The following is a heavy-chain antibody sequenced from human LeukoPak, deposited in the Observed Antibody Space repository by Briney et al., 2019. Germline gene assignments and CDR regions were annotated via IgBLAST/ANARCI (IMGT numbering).Heavy chain of an antibody. CDR2: ISYDGSNK. Sequence: PGGSLRLSWAASGFTFSSYAMHWVRQAPGKGLEWVAVISYDGSNKYYADSVKGRFTISRDNSKNTLYLQMNSLRAEDTAVYYCARDGSDSSSWLTPYYYYYYGMDVWGQGTTVTVSS. V-gene: IGHV3-30-3*01. CDR3: ARDGSDSSSWLTPYYYYYYGMDV. CDR1: GFTFSSYA. J-gene: IGHJ6*02. D-gene: IGHD6-13*01.